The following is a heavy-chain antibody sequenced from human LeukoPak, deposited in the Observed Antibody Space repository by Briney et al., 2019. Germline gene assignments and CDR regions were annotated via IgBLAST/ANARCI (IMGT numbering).Heavy chain of an antibody. Sequence: GESLKISCKGSGYSFTNYWIGWVRQMPGKGLEWMGIIYPGDSDTRYSPSFQGQVTISADKSISTAYLQWSSLKASDTAMYYCARLGVTYYYDSSGFFGYYFDYWGQGTLVTVSS. CDR1: GYSFTNYW. J-gene: IGHJ4*02. CDR2: IYPGDSDT. D-gene: IGHD3-22*01. CDR3: ARLGVTYYYDSSGFFGYYFDY. V-gene: IGHV5-51*01.